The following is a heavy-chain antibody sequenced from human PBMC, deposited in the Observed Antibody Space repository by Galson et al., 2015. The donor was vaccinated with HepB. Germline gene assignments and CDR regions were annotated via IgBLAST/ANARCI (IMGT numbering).Heavy chain of an antibody. J-gene: IGHJ4*02. CDR3: ARDAAGDSSGIDY. Sequence: SLRLSCAASGFTFSSYGMHWVRQAPGKGLEWVAVIWYDGSNKYYADSVKGRFTISRDNSKNTLYLQMNSLRAEDTAVYYCARDAAGDSSGIDYWGQGTLVTVSS. D-gene: IGHD3-22*01. CDR1: GFTFSSYG. CDR2: IWYDGSNK. V-gene: IGHV3-33*01.